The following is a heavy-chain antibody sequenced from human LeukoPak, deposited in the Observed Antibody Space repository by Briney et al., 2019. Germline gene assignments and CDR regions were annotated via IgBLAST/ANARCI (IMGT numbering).Heavy chain of an antibody. V-gene: IGHV5-51*01. Sequence: GESLKISCKGSGYSFTSYWIGWVRQMPGKGLEWMGIIYPGDSDSRYSPSFQGQVTISADKSISTAYLQWSSLKASDTAMYYCARLYYDFWSGAGAPYYFDYWGQGTLVTVSS. CDR1: GYSFTSYW. CDR2: IYPGDSDS. J-gene: IGHJ4*02. CDR3: ARLYYDFWSGAGAPYYFDY. D-gene: IGHD3-3*01.